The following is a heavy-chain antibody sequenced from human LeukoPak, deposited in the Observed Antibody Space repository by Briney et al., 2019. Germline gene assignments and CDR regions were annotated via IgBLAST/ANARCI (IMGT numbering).Heavy chain of an antibody. Sequence: SVKVSCKASGGTFSSYAISWVRQAPGQGLEWMGRIIPIFGTANYAQKFQGRVTITTDESTSTAYMELSSLRSEDTAVYYCARGVIRGLWFGDPRFYFGYWGQGTLVTVSS. J-gene: IGHJ4*02. CDR2: IIPIFGTA. CDR3: ARGVIRGLWFGDPRFYFGY. V-gene: IGHV1-69*05. D-gene: IGHD3-10*01. CDR1: GGTFSSYA.